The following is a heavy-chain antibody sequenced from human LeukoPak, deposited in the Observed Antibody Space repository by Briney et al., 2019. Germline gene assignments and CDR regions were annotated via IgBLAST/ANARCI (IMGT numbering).Heavy chain of an antibody. J-gene: IGHJ4*02. CDR2: ISSSSSYI. D-gene: IGHD1-7*01. CDR3: ARGGGELQCFDY. CDR1: GFTFSSYS. V-gene: IGHV3-21*01. Sequence: GGSLRLSCAASGFTFSSYSMNWVRQAPGKGLEWVSSISSSSSYIYYADSVKGRFTISRDNAKNSLCLQMNSLRAEDTAVYYCARGGGELQCFDYWGQGTLVTVSS.